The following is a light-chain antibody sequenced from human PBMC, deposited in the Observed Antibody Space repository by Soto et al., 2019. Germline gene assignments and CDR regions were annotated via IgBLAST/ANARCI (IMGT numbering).Light chain of an antibody. CDR1: QSVSSN. CDR2: GAS. J-gene: IGKJ1*01. CDR3: QQYNNWPLWT. V-gene: IGKV3-15*01. Sequence: DIVMTQSPATLSVSPGERATLSCRASQSVSSNLAWYQQKPGQAPRLLIYGASNRATGIPARFSGSGSGTEFTLTISSLQSEDFAVYYCQQYNNWPLWTFGQGTKVEIK.